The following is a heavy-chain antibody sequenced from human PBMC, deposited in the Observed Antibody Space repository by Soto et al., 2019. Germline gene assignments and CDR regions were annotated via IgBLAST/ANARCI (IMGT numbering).Heavy chain of an antibody. D-gene: IGHD1-1*01. CDR1: GGSITSSEYY. J-gene: IGHJ4*02. Sequence: SETLSLTCTVSGGSITSSEYYWAWIRQPPGKGLQFVGTIYYSGSSYSNPSLKSRLSMSVDTSKNQFSLTMKSVTAADTGFYYCASHPLNWSDADSWGPVVLVT. CDR3: ASHPLNWSDADS. V-gene: IGHV4-39*01. CDR2: IYYSGSS.